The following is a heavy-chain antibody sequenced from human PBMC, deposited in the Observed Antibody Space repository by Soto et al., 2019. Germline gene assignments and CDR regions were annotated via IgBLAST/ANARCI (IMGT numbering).Heavy chain of an antibody. Sequence: SETLSLTCSVSGGSVRSGGYYWSWIRQPPGKGLEWIGFIFSTGGTIYSPSLKSRVTISVDTSKNQFSLRLRSVTPADTAVYYCARGGAPYNWFDPWGQGTLVTVSS. CDR2: IFSTGGT. CDR3: ARGGAPYNWFDP. D-gene: IGHD3-16*01. J-gene: IGHJ5*02. CDR1: GGSVRSGGYY. V-gene: IGHV4-61*08.